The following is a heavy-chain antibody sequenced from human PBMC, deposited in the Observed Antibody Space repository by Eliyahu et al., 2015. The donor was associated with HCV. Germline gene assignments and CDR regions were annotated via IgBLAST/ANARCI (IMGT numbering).Heavy chain of an antibody. V-gene: IGHV1-69*01. CDR3: ASWRCAGIDCQIFPSSRPYGMDV. CDR1: GDTXSKXT. CDR2: IIPIFGTA. J-gene: IGHJ6*02. D-gene: IGHD6-13*01. Sequence: QVQLVQSGAEVRKPGSSVKVSCKAXGDTXSKXTFXWVRXAPGQGLEWMGGIIPIFGTANYARKFQGRVTITADESTATAYMELRSLRSEDTAVYYCASWRCAGIDCQIFPSSRPYGMDVWGRGTTVTVSS.